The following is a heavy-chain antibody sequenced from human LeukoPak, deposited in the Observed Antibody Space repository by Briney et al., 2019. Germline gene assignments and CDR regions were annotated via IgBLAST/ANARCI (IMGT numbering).Heavy chain of an antibody. J-gene: IGHJ6*03. CDR1: GGSISSGSYY. V-gene: IGHV4-61*10. CDR3: ARGVGRSGGWYVALVRDYYYYYYMDV. D-gene: IGHD6-13*01. Sequence: SETLSLTCTVAGGSISSGSYYWSWIRQPAGNGLEWIGYIYYSGSTNYNPSLKSRVTISVDTSKNQFSLKLSSVTAADTAVYYCARGVGRSGGWYVALVRDYYYYYYMDVWGKGTTVTISS. CDR2: IYYSGST.